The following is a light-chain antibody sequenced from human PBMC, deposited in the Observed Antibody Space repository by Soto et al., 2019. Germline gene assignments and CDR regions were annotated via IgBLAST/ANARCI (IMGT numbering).Light chain of an antibody. CDR2: GAS. CDR1: QSVSNNY. J-gene: IGKJ1*01. CDR3: QQYGSSGT. Sequence: EIVLTQSPGTLSLSQGERATLSCRASQSVSNNYLAWYQQKPGQALRLLIYGASNRATRIPDRFSGSGSGTDFTLTISRLEPEDFAVYYCQQYGSSGTFGQGTKVDIK. V-gene: IGKV3-20*01.